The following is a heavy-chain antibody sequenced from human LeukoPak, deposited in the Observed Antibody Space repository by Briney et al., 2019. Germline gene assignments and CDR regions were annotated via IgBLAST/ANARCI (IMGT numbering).Heavy chain of an antibody. CDR3: ARARLDSVVPAAKDGFDI. CDR1: GFTFSSYA. Sequence: GGSLRLSCAASGFTFSSYAMSWVRQAPGKGLEWVANIKQDGSEKYYVDSVKGRFTISRDNAKNSLILQMNSLRAEDTAVYYCARARLDSVVPAAKDGFDIWGQGTMVTVSS. V-gene: IGHV3-7*01. CDR2: IKQDGSEK. J-gene: IGHJ3*02. D-gene: IGHD2-2*01.